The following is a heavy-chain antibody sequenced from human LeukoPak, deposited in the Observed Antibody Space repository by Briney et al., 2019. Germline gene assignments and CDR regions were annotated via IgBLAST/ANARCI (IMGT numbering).Heavy chain of an antibody. V-gene: IGHV1-2*02. CDR2: INPNSGGK. CDR3: ARGVLRHFDWLSFYFDY. D-gene: IGHD3-9*01. Sequence: ASVKVSCKASGYTFTGYYMHWVRQAPGQGLEWMGWINPNSGGKNYVQKFQGRVIMTRDTSISTTYMELSRLRPDDTAVYYCARGVLRHFDWLSFYFDYWGQGTLVTVSS. CDR1: GYTFTGYY. J-gene: IGHJ4*02.